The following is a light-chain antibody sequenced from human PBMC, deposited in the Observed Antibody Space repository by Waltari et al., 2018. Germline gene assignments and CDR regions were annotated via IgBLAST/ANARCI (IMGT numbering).Light chain of an antibody. CDR3: MQSLQTPYT. Sequence: DIVMTQSPLSLPVTPGEPASISCTSTQSLLNSNGYNYLEGYLQKPGQSPQLLIVLSSERASGVPDRFSGSGSGTDFTLKISRVEAEDVGVYYCMQSLQTPYTFGQGTRVEI. CDR1: QSLLNSNGYNY. V-gene: IGKV2-28*01. CDR2: LSS. J-gene: IGKJ2*01.